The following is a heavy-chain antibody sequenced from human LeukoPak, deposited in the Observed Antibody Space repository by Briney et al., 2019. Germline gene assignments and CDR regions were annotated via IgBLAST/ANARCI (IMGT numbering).Heavy chain of an antibody. CDR2: INHSGST. Sequence: SETLSLTCGVYGGSSSGYYWSWLRQPPGKGLEWIGEINHSGSTNYNSSLKSRVTISVDTSKNQFSLKLNSVTPADTAVYYCARGFWSRYFDYWGQGTLVTVSS. D-gene: IGHD2-8*02. J-gene: IGHJ4*02. CDR1: GGSSSGYY. CDR3: ARGFWSRYFDY. V-gene: IGHV4-34*01.